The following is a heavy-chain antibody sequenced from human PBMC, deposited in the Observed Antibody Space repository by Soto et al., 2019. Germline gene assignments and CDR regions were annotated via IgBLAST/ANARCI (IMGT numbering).Heavy chain of an antibody. Sequence: QLQLQESGPGLVKPSETLSLTCTVSGGSIGSRSYSWGWIRQLPGKGLEWIGTIFYSGSTYYNPSLKSRVTISGDTSKNQFSLKLSSVTVADTAVYYCAREVALRFDPWGQGTLVSVSS. D-gene: IGHD2-15*01. CDR2: IFYSGST. V-gene: IGHV4-39*02. J-gene: IGHJ5*02. CDR1: GGSIGSRSYS. CDR3: AREVALRFDP.